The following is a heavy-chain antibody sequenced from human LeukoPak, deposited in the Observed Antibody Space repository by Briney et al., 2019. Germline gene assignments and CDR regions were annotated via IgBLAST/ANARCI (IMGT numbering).Heavy chain of an antibody. CDR1: GITFSDYW. V-gene: IGHV3-7*01. Sequence: GGSLRLSCTASGITFSDYWMNWVRQAPGKGLEWVANIKHDGSEQYYVDSVKGRFTISRDKAKDSLYLQMNSLRAEDTALYYCAICPRTTQYSWFDSWGQGTLVTVSS. D-gene: IGHD1-1*01. J-gene: IGHJ5*01. CDR2: IKHDGSEQ. CDR3: AICPRTTQYSWFDS.